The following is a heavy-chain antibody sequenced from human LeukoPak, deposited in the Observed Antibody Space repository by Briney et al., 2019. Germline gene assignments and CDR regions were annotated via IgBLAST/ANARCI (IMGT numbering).Heavy chain of an antibody. CDR2: ISSSSYI. J-gene: IGHJ4*02. CDR1: GFTFSSYA. V-gene: IGHV3-21*01. CDR3: ASEPFAGMDY. Sequence: GGSLRLSCAASGFTFSSYAMSWVRQAPGKGLEWVSSISSSSYIYYADSVKGRFTISRDNAKNSLYLQMNSLRAEDTAVYYCASEPFAGMDYWGQGTLVTVSS. D-gene: IGHD3-10*01.